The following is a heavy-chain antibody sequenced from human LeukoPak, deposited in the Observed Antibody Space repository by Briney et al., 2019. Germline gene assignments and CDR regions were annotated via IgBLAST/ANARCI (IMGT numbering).Heavy chain of an antibody. Sequence: SETLSLTCTVSGGSISSSSYYWGWIRQPPGKGLEWIGSIYYSGSTYYNPSLKSRVTISVDTSKNQSSLKLSSVTAADTAVYYCARDRGSGWFFDYWGQGTLVTVSS. V-gene: IGHV4-39*07. J-gene: IGHJ4*02. CDR2: IYYSGST. CDR3: ARDRGSGWFFDY. CDR1: GGSISSSSYY. D-gene: IGHD6-19*01.